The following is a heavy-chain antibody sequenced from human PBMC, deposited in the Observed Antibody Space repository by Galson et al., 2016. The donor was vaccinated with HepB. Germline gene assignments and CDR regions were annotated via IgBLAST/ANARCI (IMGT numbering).Heavy chain of an antibody. J-gene: IGHJ4*02. D-gene: IGHD1-26*01. CDR3: ARGDIVRAIFDS. CDR1: GFTFSSYS. V-gene: IGHV3-21*01. Sequence: SLRLSCAASGFTFSSYSMNWVRPAPGKGLEWVSLISSSSSYIYYADSVKGRFTISRDNAKNSLYLQMNSLRAEDTAVYYCARGDIVRAIFDSWGQGTLVTVSS. CDR2: ISSSSSYI.